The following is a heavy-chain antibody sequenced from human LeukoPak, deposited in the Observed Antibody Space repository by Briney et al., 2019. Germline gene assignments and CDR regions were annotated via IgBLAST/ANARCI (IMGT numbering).Heavy chain of an antibody. V-gene: IGHV3-23*01. J-gene: IGHJ4*02. Sequence: GGYLRLSCAASGFTFSSYAMSRVRQAPGKGLEWVSAISGSGGSTYYADSVKGRFTISRDNSKNTLYLQMNSLRAEDTAVYYCAKSRLKLLPNYFDYWGQGTLVTVSS. CDR2: ISGSGGST. CDR3: AKSRLKLLPNYFDY. CDR1: GFTFSSYA. D-gene: IGHD2-21*02.